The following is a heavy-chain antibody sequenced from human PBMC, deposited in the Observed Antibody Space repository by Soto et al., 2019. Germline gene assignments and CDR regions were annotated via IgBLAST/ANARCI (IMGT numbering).Heavy chain of an antibody. CDR2: IYYSGST. Sequence: PSETLSLTCTVSGGSITGSSYDWGWIRQPPGKGLEWIGSIYYSGSTYYNPSLKSRVTISVDTSKNQFSLKLTSVTAADTAVYYCATSQTKYSGYDLVGFDYWGQGTPVTVSS. CDR3: ATSQTKYSGYDLVGFDY. J-gene: IGHJ4*02. CDR1: GGSITGSSYD. D-gene: IGHD5-12*01. V-gene: IGHV4-39*01.